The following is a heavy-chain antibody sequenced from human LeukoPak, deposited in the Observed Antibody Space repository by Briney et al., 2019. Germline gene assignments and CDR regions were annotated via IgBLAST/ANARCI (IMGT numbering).Heavy chain of an antibody. CDR3: ARGRTTMRY. J-gene: IGHJ4*02. Sequence: ASVKVSCKASGYTFTSYDINWVRQATGQGLEWMGWMNPNSGNTGYAQKFQGRVTMTRDMSTSTVYMELSSLRSEDTAVYYCARGRTTMRYWGQGTLVTVSS. V-gene: IGHV1-8*01. D-gene: IGHD4-17*01. CDR1: GYTFTSYD. CDR2: MNPNSGNT.